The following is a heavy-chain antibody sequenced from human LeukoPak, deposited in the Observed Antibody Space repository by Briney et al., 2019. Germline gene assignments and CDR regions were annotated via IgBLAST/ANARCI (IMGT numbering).Heavy chain of an antibody. CDR3: TTDPDVVVVAATRFAY. D-gene: IGHD2-15*01. J-gene: IGHJ4*02. V-gene: IGHV3-15*01. Sequence: GGSLRLSCAASGFTFSNAWMSWVRQAPGKGLEWVGRIKSKADGGTTDYAAPVKGRFTISRDDSKNTLYLQMNSPKTEDTAVYYCTTDPDVVVVAATRFAYWGQGTLVTVSS. CDR2: IKSKADGGTT. CDR1: GFTFSNAW.